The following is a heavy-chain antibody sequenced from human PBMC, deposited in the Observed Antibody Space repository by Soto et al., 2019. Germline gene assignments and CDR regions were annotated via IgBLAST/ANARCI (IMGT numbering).Heavy chain of an antibody. CDR2: ISYDGSNK. V-gene: IGHV3-30*18. D-gene: IGHD6-19*01. Sequence: GRSLRLSCAASAFTFRSHGMHCVRQAPDPGLECVAVISYDGSNKYYADSVKGRFTISRDNSKNTLYLQMNSLRAEDTAVYYCAKDEDSSGWYRTFYYYYGMDVWGQGTTVTVSS. CDR3: AKDEDSSGWYRTFYYYYGMDV. J-gene: IGHJ6*02. CDR1: AFTFRSHG.